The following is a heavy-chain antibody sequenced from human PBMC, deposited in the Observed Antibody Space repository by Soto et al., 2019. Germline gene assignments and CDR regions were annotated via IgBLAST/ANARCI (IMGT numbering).Heavy chain of an antibody. CDR2: IKSKTDGGTT. CDR1: GFTFSNAW. D-gene: IGHD1-26*01. J-gene: IGHJ3*02. V-gene: IGHV3-15*01. CDR3: TTDHVGALDAFDI. Sequence: EVQLVESGGGLVKPGGSLRLSCAASGFTFSNAWMSWVRQAPGKGLEWVGRIKSKTDGGTTDYAAPVKGRFTISRGYSKSTLYLQMNSLKTEDTAVYYCTTDHVGALDAFDIWGQGTMVTVSS.